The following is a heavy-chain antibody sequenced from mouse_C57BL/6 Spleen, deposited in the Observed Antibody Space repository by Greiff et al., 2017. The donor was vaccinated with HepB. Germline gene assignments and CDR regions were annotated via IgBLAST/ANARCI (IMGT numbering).Heavy chain of an antibody. D-gene: IGHD1-1*01. J-gene: IGHJ1*03. CDR2: ISDGGSYT. Sequence: EVQRVESGGGLVKPGGSLKLSCAASGFTFSSYAMSWVRQTPEKGLEWVATISDGGSYTYYPDNVKGRFTISRDNAKNNLYLQMSHLKSEDTAMYYCARGYGSSYATRYFDVWGTGTTVTVSS. V-gene: IGHV5-4*01. CDR1: GFTFSSYA. CDR3: ARGYGSSYATRYFDV.